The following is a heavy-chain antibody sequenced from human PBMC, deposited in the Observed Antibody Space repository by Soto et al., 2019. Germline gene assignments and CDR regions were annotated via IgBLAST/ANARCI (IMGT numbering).Heavy chain of an antibody. D-gene: IGHD5-12*01. J-gene: IGHJ3*02. V-gene: IGHV4-39*01. CDR2: VYYSGST. CDR1: GGSISSSSYY. CDR3: ARPGGYDYAFDI. Sequence: QLQLQESGPGLVKSSETLSLTCTVSGGSISSSSYYWGWIRQPPGKGLEWIGSVYYSGSTHYNPSLKSRVXIXVXXSKNQFSLKLTSVTAADTAVYFCARPGGYDYAFDIWGQGTMVTVSS.